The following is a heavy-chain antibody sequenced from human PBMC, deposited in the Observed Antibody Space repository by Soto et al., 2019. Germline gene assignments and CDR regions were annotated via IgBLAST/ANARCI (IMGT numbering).Heavy chain of an antibody. J-gene: IGHJ5*02. D-gene: IGHD2-8*01. CDR1: GGSISSGGYS. CDR2: MYHSGST. Sequence: PSETLSLTCAVSGGSISSGGYSWSWIRQPPGKGLEWIGYMYHSGSTYYNPSLKSRVTISIDKSKNQLSLKLTSVTAADTAVYYCATRPTYGPSWGQGTLVTVSS. CDR3: ATRPTYGPS. V-gene: IGHV4-30-2*01.